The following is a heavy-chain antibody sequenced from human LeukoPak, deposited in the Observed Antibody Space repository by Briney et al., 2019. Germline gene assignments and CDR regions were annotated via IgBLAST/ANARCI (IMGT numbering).Heavy chain of an antibody. D-gene: IGHD3-22*01. CDR1: GGSISSGDYY. V-gene: IGHV4-30-4*01. CDR2: IYYSGST. CDR3: ANFYDSSGYAYYFDY. Sequence: PSETLSLTCTVSGGSISSGDYYWSWIRQPPGKGLEWIGYIYYSGSTYYNPSLKSRVTISVDTSKNQFSLKLSSVTAADTAVYYCANFYDSSGYAYYFDYWGQGTLVTVSS. J-gene: IGHJ4*02.